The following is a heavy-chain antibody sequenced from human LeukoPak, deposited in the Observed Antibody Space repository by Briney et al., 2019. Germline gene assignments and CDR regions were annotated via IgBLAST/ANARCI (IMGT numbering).Heavy chain of an antibody. V-gene: IGHV3-33*08. J-gene: IGHJ4*02. D-gene: IGHD3-9*01. CDR1: GFTFSSYG. Sequence: GGSLRLSCSASGFTFSSYGMHWVRQAPGKGLEWVAVIWYDGSNKYYADSVKGRFTISRDNSKNTLYLQMNSLRAEDTAVYYCARAGYDILTGYITPIDYWGQGTLVTVSS. CDR3: ARAGYDILTGYITPIDY. CDR2: IWYDGSNK.